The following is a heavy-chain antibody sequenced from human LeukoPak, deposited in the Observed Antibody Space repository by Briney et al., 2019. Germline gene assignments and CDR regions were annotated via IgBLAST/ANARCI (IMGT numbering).Heavy chain of an antibody. V-gene: IGHV4-38-2*02. J-gene: IGHJ6*03. CDR2: IYHSGST. Sequence: PSETLSLTCTVSGYSISSGYYWGWIRQPPGKGLEWIGSIYHSGSTYYNPSLKSRVTISVDTSKNQFSLKLSSVTAADTAVYYCARDRGCSGGSCYGNYYYMDVWGKGTTVTISS. D-gene: IGHD2-15*01. CDR3: ARDRGCSGGSCYGNYYYMDV. CDR1: GYSISSGYY.